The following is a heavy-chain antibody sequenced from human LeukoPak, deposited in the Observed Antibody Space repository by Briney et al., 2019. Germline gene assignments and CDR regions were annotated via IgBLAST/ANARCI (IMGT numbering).Heavy chain of an antibody. V-gene: IGHV3-21*01. J-gene: IGHJ4*02. CDR3: ARDVGTNYFDY. CDR1: GFTFSSYS. Sequence: PGGSLRLSCAASGFTFSSYSMNWVRQAPGKGLEWVSSISSSSSYIYYTDSVKGRFTISRDNARNSLYLQMNSLRAEDTAVYYCARDVGTNYFDYWGQGTLVTVSS. D-gene: IGHD1-26*01. CDR2: ISSSSSYI.